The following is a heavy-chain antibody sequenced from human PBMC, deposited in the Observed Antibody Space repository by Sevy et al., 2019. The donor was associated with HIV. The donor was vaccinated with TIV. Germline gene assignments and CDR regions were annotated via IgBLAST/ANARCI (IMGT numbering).Heavy chain of an antibody. J-gene: IGHJ6*02. Sequence: ASVKVSCKASGYTFTGYYMHWVRQAPGQGLEWMGRINPNSGGTNYAQKFQGRVTMTRDMSISTAYMELSRLRSDDTAVYYCARPQYYYDSSGYYYGDYYYYGMDVWGQGTTVTVSS. CDR3: ARPQYYYDSSGYYYGDYYYYGMDV. D-gene: IGHD3-22*01. V-gene: IGHV1-2*06. CDR2: INPNSGGT. CDR1: GYTFTGYY.